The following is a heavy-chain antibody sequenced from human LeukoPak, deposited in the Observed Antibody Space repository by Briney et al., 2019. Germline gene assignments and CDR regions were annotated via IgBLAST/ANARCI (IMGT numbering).Heavy chain of an antibody. CDR2: IIPIFGTA. Sequence: SVKVSCKASGGTFSSYAIRWVRPATGQGLEWMGGIIPIFGTANCAQKFQGRVTITTDESTSTAYMELSSLRSEDTAVYYCVPTAGYSSGWYNFDYWGQGTLVTVSS. D-gene: IGHD6-19*01. V-gene: IGHV1-69*05. CDR1: GGTFSSYA. CDR3: VPTAGYSSGWYNFDY. J-gene: IGHJ4*02.